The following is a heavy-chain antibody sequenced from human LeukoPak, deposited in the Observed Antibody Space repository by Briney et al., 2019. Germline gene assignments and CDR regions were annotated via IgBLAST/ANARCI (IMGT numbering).Heavy chain of an antibody. Sequence: GGSLRLSCAASGFTFSSYWMSWVRQAPGKGLEWVANIKQDGSEKYYVDSVKGRFTISRDNAKNSLYLQMNSLRAEDTAVYYCAREARNSWYAFDYWGQGTLGTVSS. CDR2: IKQDGSEK. D-gene: IGHD6-13*01. CDR3: AREARNSWYAFDY. J-gene: IGHJ4*01. CDR1: GFTFSSYW. V-gene: IGHV3-7*03.